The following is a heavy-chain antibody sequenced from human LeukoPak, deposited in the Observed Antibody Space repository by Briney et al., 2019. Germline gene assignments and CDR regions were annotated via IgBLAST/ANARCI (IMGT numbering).Heavy chain of an antibody. CDR3: ARDHDYGDYGTYEDY. V-gene: IGHV6-1*01. J-gene: IGHJ4*02. CDR2: TYYRSKWYN. D-gene: IGHD4-17*01. CDR1: GDNISRGNVA. Sequence: SQTVSLTCVISGDNISRGNVAWNWIRQSPSRGLEWRGRTYYRSKWYNDYAVSVESRITINPDTSKNQFSLQLKSVTPEDTAVYYCARDHDYGDYGTYEDYWGQGTLVTVS.